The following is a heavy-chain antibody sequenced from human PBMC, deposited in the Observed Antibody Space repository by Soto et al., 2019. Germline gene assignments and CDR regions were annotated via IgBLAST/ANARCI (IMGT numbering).Heavy chain of an antibody. CDR1: GFTFSSYG. CDR3: ARGGAAAGWGFDY. Sequence: QVQLVESGGCVVQPGRSLRLSCAASGFTFSSYGMHWVRQAPGKGLEWVAVIWYDGSNKYYADSVKGRFTISRDNSKNTLYLQMNSLRAEDTAVYYCARGGAAAGWGFDYWGQGTLVTVSS. V-gene: IGHV3-33*01. CDR2: IWYDGSNK. D-gene: IGHD6-13*01. J-gene: IGHJ4*02.